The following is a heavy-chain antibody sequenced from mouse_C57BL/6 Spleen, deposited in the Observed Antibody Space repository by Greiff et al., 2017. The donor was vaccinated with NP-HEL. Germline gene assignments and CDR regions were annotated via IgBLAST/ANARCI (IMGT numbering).Heavy chain of an antibody. CDR3: ARLGNRDYYAMDY. CDR2: ISSGGSYT. D-gene: IGHD3-1*01. J-gene: IGHJ4*01. Sequence: DVKLVESGGDLVKPGGSLKLSCAASGFTFSSYGMSWVRQTPDKRLEWVATISSGGSYTYYPDSVKGRFTISRDNAKNTLYLQMSSLKSEETAMYYCARLGNRDYYAMDYWGQGTSVTVSS. V-gene: IGHV5-6*02. CDR1: GFTFSSYG.